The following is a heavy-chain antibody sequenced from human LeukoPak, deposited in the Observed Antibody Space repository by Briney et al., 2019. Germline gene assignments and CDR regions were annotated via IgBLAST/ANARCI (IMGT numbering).Heavy chain of an antibody. J-gene: IGHJ4*02. CDR2: IIPILGIA. V-gene: IGHV1-69*04. D-gene: IGHD5-18*01. CDR3: AREAVDTAMVVRMGHFDY. Sequence: GSSVKVSCKASGGTFSSYAISWVRQAPGQGLEWMGRIIPILGIANYAQKFQGRVTITADKSTSTAYMELSSLRSEDTAVYYCAREAVDTAMVVRMGHFDYWGQGTLVTVSS. CDR1: GGTFSSYA.